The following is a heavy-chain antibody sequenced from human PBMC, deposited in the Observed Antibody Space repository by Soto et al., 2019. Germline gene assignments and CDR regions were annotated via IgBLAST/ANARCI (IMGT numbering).Heavy chain of an antibody. V-gene: IGHV3-53*01. CDR2: IYSGGST. Sequence: PGGSLRLSCEASGFTVSSNYMSWVRQAPGKGLEWVSVIYSGGSTNYADSVKGRFTISRDTPKNTLYLQMNSLRAEDTAVYYCARLPAFCGGDCPDYWGQGTLVTVS. D-gene: IGHD2-21*02. CDR3: ARLPAFCGGDCPDY. CDR1: GFTVSSNY. J-gene: IGHJ4*02.